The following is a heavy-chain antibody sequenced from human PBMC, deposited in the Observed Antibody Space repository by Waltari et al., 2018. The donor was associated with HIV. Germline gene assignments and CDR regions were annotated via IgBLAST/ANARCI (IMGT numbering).Heavy chain of an antibody. J-gene: IGHJ5*02. CDR3: ARDERYYDSSGYFNWFDP. CDR2: IYTRGST. D-gene: IGHD3-22*01. Sequence: QVQLQESGPGLVKPSQTLSLTCTVSGGSISSGSYYWSWIRQPAGKGLEWIGRIYTRGSTNYNPSLKSRVTISVDTSKNQFSLKLSSVTAADTAVYYCARDERYYDSSGYFNWFDPWGQGTLVTVSS. CDR1: GGSISSGSYY. V-gene: IGHV4-61*02.